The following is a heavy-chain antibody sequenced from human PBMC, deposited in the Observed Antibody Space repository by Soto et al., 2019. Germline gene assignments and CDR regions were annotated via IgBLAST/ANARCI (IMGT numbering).Heavy chain of an antibody. D-gene: IGHD3-22*01. V-gene: IGHV3-30-3*01. CDR3: ASPSRRSGYSLGAFDI. CDR1: GFTFSSYA. CDR2: ISYDGSNK. J-gene: IGHJ3*02. Sequence: VGSLRLSCAASGFTFSSYAMHWVRQAPGKGLEWVAVISYDGSNKYYADSVKGRFTISRDNSKNTLYLQMNSLRAEDTAVYYCASPSRRSGYSLGAFDIWGQGTMVTVSS.